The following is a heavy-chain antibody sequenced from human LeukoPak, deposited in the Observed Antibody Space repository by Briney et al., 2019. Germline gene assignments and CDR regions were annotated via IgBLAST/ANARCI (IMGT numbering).Heavy chain of an antibody. D-gene: IGHD6-19*01. CDR1: GYTFISYG. CDR2: ISAHNGNT. J-gene: IGHJ4*02. Sequence: VASVKVSCKASGYTFISYGISWVRQAPGQGLEWMGWISAHNGNTNYAQKFQGRVTMTTDTSTSTAYMELRSLRSDDTAVYYCARDKFGSGWYLGYWGQGTLVTVSS. V-gene: IGHV1-18*01. CDR3: ARDKFGSGWYLGY.